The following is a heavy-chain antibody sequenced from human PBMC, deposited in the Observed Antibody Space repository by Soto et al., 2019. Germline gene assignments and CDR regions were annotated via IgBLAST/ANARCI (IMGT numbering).Heavy chain of an antibody. CDR3: ARVSGIYYYGMDV. J-gene: IGHJ6*02. CDR1: GGSMNNNY. CDR2: IHSGGHS. D-gene: IGHD3-10*01. Sequence: SETLSLTCTVSGGSMNNNYWSWIRQPPGKGLEWIAWIHSGGHSSSNPSLKSRVTISVDTSKNQFSLKLSSVTAADTAVYYCARVSGIYYYGMDVWGQGTTLTVSS. V-gene: IGHV4-59*12.